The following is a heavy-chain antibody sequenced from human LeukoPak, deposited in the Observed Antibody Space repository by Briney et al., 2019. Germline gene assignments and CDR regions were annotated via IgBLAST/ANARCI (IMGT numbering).Heavy chain of an antibody. CDR1: GFTVSSNY. Sequence: GGSLRLSCAASGFTVSSNYMSWVRQAPGKGLEWVSVIYSGGSTYYADSVKGRFTISRDNSKNTLYLQMNSLRAEDTAVYYCARVGWYYYDSSGSDDWGQGTLVTVSS. V-gene: IGHV3-53*01. CDR3: ARVGWYYYDSSGSDD. CDR2: IYSGGST. J-gene: IGHJ4*02. D-gene: IGHD3-22*01.